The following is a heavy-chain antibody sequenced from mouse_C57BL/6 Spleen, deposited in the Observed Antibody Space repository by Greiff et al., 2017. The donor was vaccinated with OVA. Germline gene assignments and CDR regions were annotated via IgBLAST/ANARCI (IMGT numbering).Heavy chain of an antibody. J-gene: IGHJ4*01. CDR1: GYTFTDYN. CDR3: ARGGDYDERGYAMDY. Sequence: EVQLQQSGPELVKPGASVKMSCKASGYTFTDYNMHWVKQSHGKSLEWIGYINPNNGGTSYNQKFKGKATLTVNKSSSTAYMELRSLTSEDSAVYYCARGGDYDERGYAMDYWGQGTSVTVSS. CDR2: INPNNGGT. V-gene: IGHV1-22*01. D-gene: IGHD2-4*01.